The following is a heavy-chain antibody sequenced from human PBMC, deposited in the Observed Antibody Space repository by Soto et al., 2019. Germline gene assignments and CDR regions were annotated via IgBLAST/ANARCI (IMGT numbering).Heavy chain of an antibody. CDR1: GGSISSGDYY. CDR2: IYYGGST. D-gene: IGHD3-22*01. CDR3: ARGGSSGDYGMDV. J-gene: IGHJ6*02. Sequence: QVQLQESGPGLVKPSQTLSLTCTVSGGSISSGDYYWSWIRQPTGKGMEWIGYIYYGGSTYYNPSLKSRVTISVDTSKNQFSLKLSSVTAADTAVYYCARGGSSGDYGMDVLGQGTTVTVSS. V-gene: IGHV4-30-4*01.